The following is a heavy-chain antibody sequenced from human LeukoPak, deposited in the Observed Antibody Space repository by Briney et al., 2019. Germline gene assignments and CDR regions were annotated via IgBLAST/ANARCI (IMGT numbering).Heavy chain of an antibody. J-gene: IGHJ4*02. CDR3: TRGSYDVLTGYSTLGEY. CDR2: IYYSGST. V-gene: IGHV4-39*01. D-gene: IGHD3-9*01. Sequence: PSETLSLTCTVSGGSLSSSSYYWGWVRQPPGKGLEWIGNIYYSGSTYYNPSLKSRLTISFDTSQRQFSLRLSSVTAADTALYYCTRGSYDVLTGYSTLGEYWGQGTLVTVSS. CDR1: GGSLSSSSYY.